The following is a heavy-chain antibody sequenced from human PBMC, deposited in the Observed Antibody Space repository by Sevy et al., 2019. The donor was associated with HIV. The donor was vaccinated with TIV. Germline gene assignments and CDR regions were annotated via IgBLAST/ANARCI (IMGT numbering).Heavy chain of an antibody. Sequence: GGSLRLSCAASGFTFSSYAMHWVRQAPGKGLEWVAVISYDGSNKYYADSVKGRFTISRDNYKNTLYLQMNSLRAEDTAVYYCARDRVSSGWRHAPPDWYFDLWGRGTLVTVS. D-gene: IGHD6-19*01. CDR2: ISYDGSNK. CDR1: GFTFSSYA. CDR3: ARDRVSSGWRHAPPDWYFDL. V-gene: IGHV3-30-3*01. J-gene: IGHJ2*01.